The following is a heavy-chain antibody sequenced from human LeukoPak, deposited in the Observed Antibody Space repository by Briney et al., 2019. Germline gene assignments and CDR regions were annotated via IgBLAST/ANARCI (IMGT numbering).Heavy chain of an antibody. CDR3: ARFTMVRGVINWFDP. J-gene: IGHJ5*02. D-gene: IGHD3-10*01. CDR2: ISAYNGNT. CDR1: GYTFTSYG. V-gene: IGHV1-18*01. Sequence: ASVKVSCKASGYTFTSYGISWVRQAPGQGLEWMGWISAYNGNTHYAQRLQGRVTMTTDTSTSTAYMELRSPRSDDTAVDYCARFTMVRGVINWFDPWGQGTLVTVSS.